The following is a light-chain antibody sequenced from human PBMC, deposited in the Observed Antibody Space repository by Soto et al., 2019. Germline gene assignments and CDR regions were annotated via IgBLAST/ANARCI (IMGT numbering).Light chain of an antibody. CDR1: RSDVGNYKY. Sequence: QSALTQPASVSGSPGQSITISCTGTRSDVGNYKYVSLYQQHPGKAPKLMIYEVSNRPSGVSNRFSGSKSGNTASLTISGLQAEDETDYYCFSYTSSGTYVFGTGTKLTVL. CDR2: EVS. CDR3: FSYTSSGTYV. J-gene: IGLJ1*01. V-gene: IGLV2-14*01.